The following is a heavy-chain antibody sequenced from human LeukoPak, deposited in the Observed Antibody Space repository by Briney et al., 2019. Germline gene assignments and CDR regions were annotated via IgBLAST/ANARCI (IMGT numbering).Heavy chain of an antibody. D-gene: IGHD3-10*01. V-gene: IGHV1-18*01. Sequence: ASVKVSCKTSGYRFNVYDILWVRQAPGHGLDYVGWISTYTGRANYAQKFQGRVSMITDTSTSPAYLELTNLTSSDTALYYCARPDGTKPATTAFTVGGLGTMATVAS. CDR3: ARPDGTKPATTAFTV. J-gene: IGHJ3*01. CDR2: ISTYTGRA. CDR1: GYRFNVYD.